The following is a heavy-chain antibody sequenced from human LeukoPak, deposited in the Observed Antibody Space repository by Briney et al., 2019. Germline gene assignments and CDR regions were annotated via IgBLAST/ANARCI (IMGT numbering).Heavy chain of an antibody. D-gene: IGHD6-19*01. CDR3: AAVSPVAGTGDY. CDR1: GFTFTSSA. CDR2: IVVGSGNT. V-gene: IGHV1-58*02. Sequence: SVKVSCKASGFTFTSSAMQWVRQAHGQRLEWIGWIVVGSGNTNYAQKFQERVTITRDMSTSTAYMELSSLRSEDTAVYYCAAVSPVAGTGDYWGQGTLVTVSS. J-gene: IGHJ4*02.